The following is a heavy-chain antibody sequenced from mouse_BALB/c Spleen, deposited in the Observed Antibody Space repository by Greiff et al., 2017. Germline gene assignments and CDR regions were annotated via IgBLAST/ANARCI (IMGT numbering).Heavy chain of an antibody. CDR2: ILPGSGST. CDR1: GYTFSSYW. V-gene: IGHV1-9*01. D-gene: IGHD2-3*01. Sequence: LMKPGASVKISCKATGYTFSSYWIEWVKQRPGHGLEWIGEILPGSGSTNYNEKFKGKATFTADTSSNTAYMQLSSLTSEDSAVYYCARAGMIYYFDYWGQGTTLTVSS. CDR3: ARAGMIYYFDY. J-gene: IGHJ2*01.